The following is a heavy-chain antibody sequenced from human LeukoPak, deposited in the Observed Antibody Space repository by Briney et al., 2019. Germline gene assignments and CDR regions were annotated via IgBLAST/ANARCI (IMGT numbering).Heavy chain of an antibody. Sequence: PGKSLKISCKGSGYSFTSYWIGWVRQMPGKGLEWMGIIYPGDSDTRYSPSFQGQVTISADKSISTAYLQWSSLKASDTAMYYCARTTLSYPYYFDYWGQGTLVTVSS. D-gene: IGHD1-26*01. CDR2: IYPGDSDT. CDR1: GYSFTSYW. J-gene: IGHJ4*02. CDR3: ARTTLSYPYYFDY. V-gene: IGHV5-51*01.